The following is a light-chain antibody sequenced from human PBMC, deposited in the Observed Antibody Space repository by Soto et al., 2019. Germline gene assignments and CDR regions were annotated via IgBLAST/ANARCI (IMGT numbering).Light chain of an antibody. J-gene: IGKJ2*01. CDR1: QSVSGSY. CDR2: GAS. Sequence: EIVLTQSPGTLSLSPGERATLSCRASQSVSGSYLAWYQQKPGQAPRLLIYGASSRATGIPDRFSGSGSGTDFTLTISRLEPEDFAIYYCQQYGGVPYTFGQGTKVDIK. V-gene: IGKV3-20*01. CDR3: QQYGGVPYT.